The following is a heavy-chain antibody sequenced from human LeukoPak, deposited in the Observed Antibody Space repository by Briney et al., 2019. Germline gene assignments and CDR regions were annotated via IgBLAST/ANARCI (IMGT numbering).Heavy chain of an antibody. D-gene: IGHD3-22*01. CDR2: IKQDGSEK. J-gene: IGHJ4*02. CDR1: GFSFSSYW. CDR3: ARDSYYYDSSSPPMLDY. V-gene: IGHV3-7*01. Sequence: GGSLRLSCAASGFSFSSYWMSWLRQAPGKGLEWVANIKQDGSEKYYVDSVKGRFTIYRDNAKNSLYLHMNSLRAEDTAVYYCARDSYYYDSSSPPMLDYWGQGTLVTVSS.